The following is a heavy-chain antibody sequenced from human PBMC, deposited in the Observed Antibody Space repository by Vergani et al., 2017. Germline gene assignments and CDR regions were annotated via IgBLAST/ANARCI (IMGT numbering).Heavy chain of an antibody. J-gene: IGHJ4*02. CDR2: IYYSGST. CDR3: ARVFGYSDY. Sequence: QVQLQESGPGLVKPSETLSLTCTVSGGSISSYYWSWIRQPPGKGLEWIGYIYYSGSTNYNPSLKSRVTISVDTSKNQFSLKLSSVTAADTAVYYCARVFGYSDYWGQGTLVTVSS. CDR1: GGSISSYY. D-gene: IGHD5-18*01. V-gene: IGHV4-59*12.